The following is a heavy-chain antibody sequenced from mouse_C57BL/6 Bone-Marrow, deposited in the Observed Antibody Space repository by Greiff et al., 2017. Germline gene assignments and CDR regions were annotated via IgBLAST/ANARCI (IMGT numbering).Heavy chain of an antibody. CDR3: ASPNYGSSYGYAMDY. V-gene: IGHV5-12*01. D-gene: IGHD1-1*01. J-gene: IGHJ4*01. CDR2: ISNGGGSP. CDR1: GFTFSDYY. Sequence: EVHLVESGGGLVQPGGSLKLSCAASGFTFSDYYMYWVRQTPEKRLEWVAYISNGGGSPYYPDTVKGRFTISRDNAKNTLYLQMSRLKAEDTAMYYCASPNYGSSYGYAMDYWGQGTSVTVSS.